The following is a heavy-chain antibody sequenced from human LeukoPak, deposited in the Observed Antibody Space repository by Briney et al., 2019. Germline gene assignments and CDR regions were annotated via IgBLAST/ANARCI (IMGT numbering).Heavy chain of an antibody. Sequence: ASVKVSCKASGYTFTNYYMHWVRQAPGQGLEWMGLINPTGTCTNYAQKFRGRVTLTRETSTTTVYMELSSLRSEDTAVYYCAREESGGYFDYWGQGTLVTVSS. CDR2: INPTGTCT. CDR3: AREESGGYFDY. CDR1: GYTFTNYY. J-gene: IGHJ4*02. V-gene: IGHV1-46*01. D-gene: IGHD2-8*02.